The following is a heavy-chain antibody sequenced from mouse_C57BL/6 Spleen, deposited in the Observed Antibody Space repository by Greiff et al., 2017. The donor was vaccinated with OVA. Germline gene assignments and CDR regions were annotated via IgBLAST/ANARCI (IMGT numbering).Heavy chain of an antibody. CDR2: IDPSDSET. D-gene: IGHD2-2*01. Sequence: VKLQQPGAELVRPGSSVKLSCKASGYTFTSYWMHWVKQRPIQGLEWIGNIDPSDSETHYNQKFKDKATLTVDKSSSTAYMQLSSLTSEDSAVYYCARGNGSWYFDVWGTGTTVTVSS. CDR1: GYTFTSYW. CDR3: ARGNGSWYFDV. V-gene: IGHV1-52*01. J-gene: IGHJ1*03.